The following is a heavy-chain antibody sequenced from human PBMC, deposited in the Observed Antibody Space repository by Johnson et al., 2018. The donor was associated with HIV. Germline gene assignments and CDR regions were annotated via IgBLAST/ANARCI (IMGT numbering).Heavy chain of an antibody. V-gene: IGHV3-30*02. Sequence: VQLVESGGGVVQPGGSLRLSCAASGFTFSSYGMHWVRQAPGQGLEWVAFIRYDGSNKYYADSVKGRFTISRDNSKNTLYLQMNSLRAEDTAVYYCAKDPSYIVATAMTDAFDIWCQGTMVTVSS. CDR3: AKDPSYIVATAMTDAFDI. D-gene: IGHD5-12*01. CDR1: GFTFSSYG. J-gene: IGHJ3*02. CDR2: IRYDGSNK.